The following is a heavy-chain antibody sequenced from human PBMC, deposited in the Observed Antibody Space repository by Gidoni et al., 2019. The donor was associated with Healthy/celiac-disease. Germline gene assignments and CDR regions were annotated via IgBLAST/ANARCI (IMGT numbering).Heavy chain of an antibody. V-gene: IGHV3-66*02. J-gene: IGHJ4*02. CDR1: GFTVSSNY. Sequence: EVQLVESGGGLVQPGGSLRLSCADSGFTVSSNYMSWVRQAPGKGLEWVSVIYSGGSTYYADSVKGRFTISRDNSKNTLYLQMNSLRAEDTAVYYCARVVTVTKYVDYWGQGTLVTVSS. CDR3: ARVVTVTKYVDY. CDR2: IYSGGST. D-gene: IGHD4-17*01.